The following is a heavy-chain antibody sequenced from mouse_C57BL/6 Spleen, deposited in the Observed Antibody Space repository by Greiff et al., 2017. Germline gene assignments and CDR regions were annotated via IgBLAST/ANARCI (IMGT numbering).Heavy chain of an antibody. CDR3: ASLASPLYCAMDY. CDR2: INPSSGYT. J-gene: IGHJ4*01. V-gene: IGHV1-7*01. CDR1: GYTFTSYW. D-gene: IGHD6-1*01. Sequence: VQLQESGAELAKPGASVKLSFKASGYTFTSYWMHWVKQRPGQGLEWIGYINPSSGYTKYNQKFKDKATLTADKSSSTAYMQLSSLTYEDSAVYYCASLASPLYCAMDYWGQGTSVTVSS.